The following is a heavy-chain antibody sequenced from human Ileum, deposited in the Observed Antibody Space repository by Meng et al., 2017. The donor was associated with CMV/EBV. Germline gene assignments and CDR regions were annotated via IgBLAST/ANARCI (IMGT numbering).Heavy chain of an antibody. CDR3: ARVGYNYAYFFDF. CDR1: GASIRSSSPF. D-gene: IGHD5-18*01. CDR2: VSYSGSS. Sequence: QLQLQALGPGLVKPSATLSLTCTVSGASIRSSSPFWGWIRQPPGKGLGWIGSVSYSGSSYYNPSLQSRLIISVDTSKNQFSLRLSSLTAADTAVYYCARVGYNYAYFFDFWGQGTLVTVSS. V-gene: IGHV4-39*07. J-gene: IGHJ4*02.